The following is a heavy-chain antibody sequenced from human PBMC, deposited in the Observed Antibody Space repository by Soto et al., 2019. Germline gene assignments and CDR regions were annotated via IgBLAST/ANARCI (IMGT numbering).Heavy chain of an antibody. Sequence: QVQLQESGPGLVKPSQTLSLTCTVSGGSISSGGYYWSWFRQHPGKGLEWIGFVYYSGSTYYNPSLKSRVPISVDTSKNQFSLKLSSVTAADTAVYYCARQLGYCSGGSCYSAGWFAHWGQGTLVTVAS. J-gene: IGHJ5*02. D-gene: IGHD2-15*01. CDR1: GGSISSGGYY. CDR2: VYYSGST. CDR3: ARQLGYCSGGSCYSAGWFAH. V-gene: IGHV4-31*03.